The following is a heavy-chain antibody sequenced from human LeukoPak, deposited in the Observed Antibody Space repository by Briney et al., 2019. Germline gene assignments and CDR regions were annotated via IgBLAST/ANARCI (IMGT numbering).Heavy chain of an antibody. Sequence: SQTLSLTCTVSGGSISSGSYYWSWIRQPAGKGLEWIGRIYTSGSTNYNPSLKSRVTISVDTSKNQFSLKLSSVTAADTAVYYCANSGNLAYYFDYWGQGTLVTVSS. CDR3: ANSGNLAYYFDY. D-gene: IGHD4-23*01. V-gene: IGHV4-61*02. J-gene: IGHJ4*02. CDR1: GGSISSGSYY. CDR2: IYTSGST.